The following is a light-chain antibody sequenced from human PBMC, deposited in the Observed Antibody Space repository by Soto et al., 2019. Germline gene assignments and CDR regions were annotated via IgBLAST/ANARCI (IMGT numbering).Light chain of an antibody. J-gene: IGKJ4*01. CDR3: LQQSSYPPLT. CDR1: QGIRND. Sequence: DIQMTQSPSSLSASVGDRVTITCRASQGIRNDLGWFQQNPGKAPNRLIYAASSLQSGVPSRFSGRGSRTEFTLPVSSLQPEDFATYYCLQQSSYPPLTFGGRTRVEIK. V-gene: IGKV1-17*01. CDR2: AAS.